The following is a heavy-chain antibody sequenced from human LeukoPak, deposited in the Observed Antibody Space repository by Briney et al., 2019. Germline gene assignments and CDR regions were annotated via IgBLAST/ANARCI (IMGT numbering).Heavy chain of an antibody. Sequence: GGSLRLSCAASGFTFSSYAMSWVRQAPGKGLEWVSAISGSGGDTYYADSVKGRFTISRDNSKNTLYPQMNSLRAEDTALYYCATSSGWYPKYFDYWGQGTLVTVSS. V-gene: IGHV3-23*01. D-gene: IGHD6-19*01. CDR3: ATSSGWYPKYFDY. CDR1: GFTFSSYA. CDR2: ISGSGGDT. J-gene: IGHJ4*02.